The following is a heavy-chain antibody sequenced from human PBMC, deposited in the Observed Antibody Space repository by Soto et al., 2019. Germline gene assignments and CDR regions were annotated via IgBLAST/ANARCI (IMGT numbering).Heavy chain of an antibody. D-gene: IGHD3-3*01. J-gene: IGHJ6*02. Sequence: GWSLRLSCAASGFTFSSYGIHWVRQAPGKGLEWVAFISDDGNNKYYADSVKGRFTISRDNFRNTLYLQMNSLRGEDTAVYYCAKRRNVLRFLEWSSGMEVWGQGTTVTVSS. CDR2: ISDDGNNK. CDR1: GFTFSSYG. V-gene: IGHV3-30*18. CDR3: AKRRNVLRFLEWSSGMEV.